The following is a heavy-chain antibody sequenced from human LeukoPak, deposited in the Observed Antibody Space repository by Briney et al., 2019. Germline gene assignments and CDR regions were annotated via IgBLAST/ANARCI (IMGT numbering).Heavy chain of an antibody. J-gene: IGHJ4*02. CDR2: ISATSGSI. V-gene: IGHV3-21*06. CDR3: ARGGAARPDY. D-gene: IGHD6-6*01. Sequence: GGSLRLSCAASGFIFRNYGMNWVRQAPGKGLEWVSYISATSGSINYADSVQGRFTISRDNAQNSLFLQMNSLRGDDTAVYYCARGGAARPDYWGQGTLVTVSS. CDR1: GFIFRNYG.